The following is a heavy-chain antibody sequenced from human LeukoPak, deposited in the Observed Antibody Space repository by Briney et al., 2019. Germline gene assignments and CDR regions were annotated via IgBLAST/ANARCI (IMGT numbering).Heavy chain of an antibody. J-gene: IGHJ4*02. CDR2: INHSGST. Sequence: SETLSLTCAVYGGSFSGYYWSWTRQPPGKGLEWIGEINHSGSTNYNPSLKSRVTISVDTSKNQFSLKLSSVTAADTAVYYCASYNDYYDSSGSKNYFDYWGQGTLVTVSS. D-gene: IGHD3-22*01. V-gene: IGHV4-34*01. CDR3: ASYNDYYDSSGSKNYFDY. CDR1: GGSFSGYY.